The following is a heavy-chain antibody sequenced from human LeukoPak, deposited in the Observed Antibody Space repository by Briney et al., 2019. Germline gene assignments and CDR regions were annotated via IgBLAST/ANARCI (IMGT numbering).Heavy chain of an antibody. Sequence: GGSLRLSCAASGFTFSRYSMNWVRQAPGKGLEWVSSISSSSSFIYYADSVEGRFTISRDNAKNSLYLQMNSLRAEDTAVYYCARDPPLGSCSTITCPHLDYWGQGTLVPVSS. CDR3: ARDPPLGSCSTITCPHLDY. CDR2: ISSSSSFI. V-gene: IGHV3-21*01. J-gene: IGHJ4*02. CDR1: GFTFSRYS. D-gene: IGHD2-2*01.